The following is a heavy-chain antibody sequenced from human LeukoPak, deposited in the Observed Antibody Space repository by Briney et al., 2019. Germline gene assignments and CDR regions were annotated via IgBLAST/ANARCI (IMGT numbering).Heavy chain of an antibody. CDR1: GYTFTGYY. CDR2: INPNSGGT. D-gene: IGHD6-13*01. V-gene: IGHV1-2*02. Sequence: ASVKVSCKASGYTFTGYYMHWMRQAPGQGLEWMGWINPNSGGTNYAQKFQGRVTMTRDTSISTAYMELSRLRSDDTAVYYCARAAWRDIAAAGTCDYWGQGTLVTVSS. CDR3: ARAAWRDIAAAGTCDY. J-gene: IGHJ4*02.